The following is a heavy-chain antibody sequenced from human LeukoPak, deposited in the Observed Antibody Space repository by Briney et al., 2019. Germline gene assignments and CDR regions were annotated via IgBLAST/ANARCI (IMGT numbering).Heavy chain of an antibody. D-gene: IGHD5-18*01. CDR1: GFTFSSYA. CDR3: ATSRGVYTYGPLDS. Sequence: GGSLRLSCAASGFTFSSYAMHWVRQAPGKGLEWVSGISSSGESTYYADSVKGRFTISRDNSKNTLYLQMNSLRAEDTAVYYCATSRGVYTYGPLDSWGQGTLVTVSS. CDR2: ISSSGEST. J-gene: IGHJ4*02. V-gene: IGHV3-23*01.